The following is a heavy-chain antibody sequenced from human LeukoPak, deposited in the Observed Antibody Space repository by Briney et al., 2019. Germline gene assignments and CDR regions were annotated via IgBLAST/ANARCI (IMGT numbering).Heavy chain of an antibody. CDR1: GGSISSYY. Sequence: SETLSLTCTVSGGSISSYYWSWIRQPPGKGLEWIGYIYYSGSTNYNPSLKSRVTIPVDTSKNQFSLKLSSVTAADTAVYYCARAAVPAAHDYWGQGTLVTVSS. CDR3: ARAAVPAAHDY. D-gene: IGHD2-2*01. V-gene: IGHV4-59*01. J-gene: IGHJ4*02. CDR2: IYYSGST.